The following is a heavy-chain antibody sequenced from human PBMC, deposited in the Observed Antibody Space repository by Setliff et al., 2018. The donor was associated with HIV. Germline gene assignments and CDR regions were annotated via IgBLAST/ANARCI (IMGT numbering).Heavy chain of an antibody. V-gene: IGHV4-34*01. CDR2: INHSGST. CDR3: ARGGGYDRSGYYPFDY. D-gene: IGHD3-22*01. J-gene: IGHJ4*02. Sequence: SETLSLTCTVYGGSFRGYHWSWIRQPPEKGLEWIGEINHSGSTNYNPSLKSRVTMSVDTSKNQFSLKLSSVTAADTAVYYCARGGGYDRSGYYPFDYWSQGTPVTVSS. CDR1: GGSFRGYH.